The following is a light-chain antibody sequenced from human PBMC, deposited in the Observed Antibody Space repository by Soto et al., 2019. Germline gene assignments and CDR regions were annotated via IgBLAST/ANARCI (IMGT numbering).Light chain of an antibody. CDR3: SSYTSSCTSVV. CDR1: SSDVGTYNY. CDR2: DVS. J-gene: IGLJ2*01. V-gene: IGLV2-14*01. Sequence: QSALTQPASVSGSPGQSITISCTGTSSDVGTYNYVSWYQQHPGKAPKLMIYDVSNRPSGVSDRFSGSKSGNTASLTISGLQAEDEADYYCSSYTSSCTSVVFGGGTKLTVL.